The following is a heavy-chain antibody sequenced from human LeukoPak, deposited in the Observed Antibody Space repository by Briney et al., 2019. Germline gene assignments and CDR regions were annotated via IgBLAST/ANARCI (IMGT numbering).Heavy chain of an antibody. Sequence: GSVKVSCKASGYTFTSYAMHWVRQAPGQRLEWMGWISAYNGNTNYAQKFQGRVTMTTDTSTTTAYMELRSLRSDDTAVYYCARDRSQRSFDWLLSNTNAFDVWGQGTMVSVSS. D-gene: IGHD3-9*01. CDR3: ARDRSQRSFDWLLSNTNAFDV. CDR1: GYTFTSYA. CDR2: ISAYNGNT. J-gene: IGHJ3*01. V-gene: IGHV1-18*01.